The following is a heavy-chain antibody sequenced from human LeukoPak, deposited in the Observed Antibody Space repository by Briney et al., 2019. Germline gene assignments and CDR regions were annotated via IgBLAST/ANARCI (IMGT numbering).Heavy chain of an antibody. CDR1: GGSISSGGYS. CDR3: ARAGDYGDYYWFDP. D-gene: IGHD4-17*01. Sequence: SETLSLTCAVSGGSISSGGYSWSWIRQPPGKGLEWIGYIYHSGSTYYNPSLKSRVTISVDRFKNQFSLKLSSVTAADTAVYYCARAGDYGDYYWFDPWGQGTLVTVSS. V-gene: IGHV4-30-2*01. CDR2: IYHSGST. J-gene: IGHJ5*02.